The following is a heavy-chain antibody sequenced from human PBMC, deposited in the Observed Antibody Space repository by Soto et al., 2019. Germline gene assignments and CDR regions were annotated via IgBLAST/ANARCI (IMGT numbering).Heavy chain of an antibody. CDR1: GGSISSGGYY. CDR3: ARGDWRRQQLVFRGWFDP. Sequence: SETLSLTCTVSGGSISSGGYYWSWIRQPPGKGLEWIGEINHSGSTNYNPSLKSRVTISVDTSKNQFSLKLSSVTAADTAVYYCARGDWRRQQLVFRGWFDPWGQGTLVTVSS. CDR2: INHSGST. D-gene: IGHD6-13*01. V-gene: IGHV4-39*07. J-gene: IGHJ5*02.